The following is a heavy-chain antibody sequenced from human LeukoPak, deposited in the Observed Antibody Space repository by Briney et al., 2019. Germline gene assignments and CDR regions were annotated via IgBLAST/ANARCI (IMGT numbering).Heavy chain of an antibody. V-gene: IGHV3-33*06. J-gene: IGHJ4*02. CDR3: ANQGPNQQLVLSSKTPFDY. CDR1: GFTFSSYG. CDR2: IWYDGSNK. D-gene: IGHD6-13*01. Sequence: QAGGSLRLSCAASGFTFSSYGMHWVRQAPGKGLEWVAVIWYDGSNKYYADSVKGRFTISRDNSGNTLYLQMNSLRAEDTAVYYCANQGPNQQLVLSSKTPFDYWGQGTLVTVSS.